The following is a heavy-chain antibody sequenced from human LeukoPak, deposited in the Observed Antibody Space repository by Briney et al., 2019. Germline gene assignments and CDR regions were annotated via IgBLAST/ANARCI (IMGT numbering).Heavy chain of an antibody. D-gene: IGHD1-26*01. Sequence: ASETLSLTCAVYGGSFSGYYWSWIRQPPGKGLEWIGEINHSGSTNYNPSLKSRVTISVDTSKNQFSLKLSSVTAADTAVYYCAGGEPLKALDYWGQGTLVTVSS. CDR2: INHSGST. CDR3: AGGEPLKALDY. V-gene: IGHV4-34*01. CDR1: GGSFSGYY. J-gene: IGHJ4*02.